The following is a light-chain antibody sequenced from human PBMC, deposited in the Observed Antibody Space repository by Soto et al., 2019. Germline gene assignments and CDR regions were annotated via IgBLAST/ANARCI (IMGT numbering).Light chain of an antibody. V-gene: IGLV2-8*01. CDR3: SSYAGSNNL. CDR2: EVS. CDR1: SSDVGGYNF. J-gene: IGLJ2*01. Sequence: QSALTQPPSASGSPGQSVTIPCTGTSSDVGGYNFVSWYQHHPGKAPKLMIYEVSKRPSGVPDRFSGSKSGNTASLTVSGLQAEDEADYYCSSYAGSNNLFGGGTKLTVL.